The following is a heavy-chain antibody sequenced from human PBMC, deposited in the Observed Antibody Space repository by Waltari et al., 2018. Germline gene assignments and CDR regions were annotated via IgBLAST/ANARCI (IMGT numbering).Heavy chain of an antibody. CDR3: ARDPFAPFY. D-gene: IGHD3-10*01. Sequence: QVQLVQSGAEVKKPGASVKVSCKASGYTFTSYGISWVRQAPGQGLEGMGWINPYNGNTKYIERLQGRVTLTTDTSTNTAYMELRSLRSDDTAMYYCARDPFAPFYWGQGTLVTVSS. CDR2: INPYNGNT. V-gene: IGHV1-18*01. CDR1: GYTFTSYG. J-gene: IGHJ4*02.